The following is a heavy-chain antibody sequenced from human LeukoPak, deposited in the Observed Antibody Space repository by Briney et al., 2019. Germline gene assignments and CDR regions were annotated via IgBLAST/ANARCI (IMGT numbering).Heavy chain of an antibody. CDR3: ARVTGYTIEDYFDY. CDR2: IYYSGST. D-gene: IGHD3-9*01. V-gene: IGHV4-59*01. J-gene: IGHJ4*02. Sequence: SETLSLTCTVSCGSIGSYNWSWIRQPPGKGLEWIGYIYYSGSTNYNPSLKSRVTISVKTSKNQFSLKLRSVTAADTAVYYCARVTGYTIEDYFDYWGQGTLVTVSS. CDR1: CGSIGSYN.